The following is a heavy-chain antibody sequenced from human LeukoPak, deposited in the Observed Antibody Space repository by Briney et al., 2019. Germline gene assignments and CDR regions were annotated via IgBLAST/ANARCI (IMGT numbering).Heavy chain of an antibody. V-gene: IGHV1-46*01. D-gene: IGHD6-13*01. Sequence: ASVKVSCKASGYTFTSYYMHWVRQAPGQGFEWMGTINPSGGSTTYSQKFQGRVTVTRDTSASTVYMELSSLRSEDTAVYHCARDQQLVWYSFHYGMDVWGRGTTVTVSS. CDR2: INPSGGST. J-gene: IGHJ6*02. CDR3: ARDQQLVWYSFHYGMDV. CDR1: GYTFTSYY.